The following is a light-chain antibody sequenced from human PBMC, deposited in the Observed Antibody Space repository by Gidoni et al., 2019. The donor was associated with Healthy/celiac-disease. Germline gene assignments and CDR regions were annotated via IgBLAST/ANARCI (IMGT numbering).Light chain of an antibody. CDR2: KDS. J-gene: IGLJ2*01. CDR3: QSADSSGTYPVV. V-gene: IGLV3-25*03. CDR1: ALPKQY. Sequence: SSELTPPPSVSVSPGQTARITCSGDALPKQYAYWYQQKPGQAPVLGIYKDSERPSGIPERVPGSSSGTTVTLTISGVQAEDEADYYCQSADSSGTYPVVFGGGTKLTV.